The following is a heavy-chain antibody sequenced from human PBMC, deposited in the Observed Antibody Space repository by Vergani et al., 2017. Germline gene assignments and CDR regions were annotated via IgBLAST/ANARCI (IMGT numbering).Heavy chain of an antibody. CDR2: INPNSGGT. CDR3: ATSIIVVVVAATRNGFAVDI. CDR1: GYTFTGYY. Sequence: QVQLVQSGAEVKKPGASVKVSCKASGYTFTGYYMHWVRQAPGQGLEWMGWINPNSGGTNYAQKFQGRVTMTRDTSISTAYMELSRLRSDDTAVYYCATSIIVVVVAATRNGFAVDIWGQGTMVTVSS. V-gene: IGHV1-2*02. J-gene: IGHJ3*02. D-gene: IGHD2-15*01.